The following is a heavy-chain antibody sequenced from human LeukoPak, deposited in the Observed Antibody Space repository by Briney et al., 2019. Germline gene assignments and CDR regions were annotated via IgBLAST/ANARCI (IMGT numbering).Heavy chain of an antibody. V-gene: IGHV4-59*07. CDR3: ARGPTYYYDSSGYYYPFDY. Sequence: SDTLSLTCTVSGGSISSYYWSWIRQPPGKGLEWIGYIYYSGSTNYNPSLKSRVTISVDTSKNQFSLKMSSVTAADTAVYYCARGPTYYYDSSGYYYPFDYWGQGTLVTVSS. CDR1: GGSISSYY. D-gene: IGHD3-22*01. J-gene: IGHJ4*02. CDR2: IYYSGST.